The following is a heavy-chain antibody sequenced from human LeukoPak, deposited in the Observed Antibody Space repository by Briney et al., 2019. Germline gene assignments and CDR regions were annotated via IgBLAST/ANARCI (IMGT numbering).Heavy chain of an antibody. CDR1: GFTFSSYA. J-gene: IGHJ5*02. CDR3: AKVYGDYVLRWFDP. D-gene: IGHD4-17*01. V-gene: IGHV3-23*01. Sequence: GGSLRLSCAASGFTFSSYAMSWVRQAPGTGLEWVSAISGSGGSTYYADSVKGRFTISRDNSKNTLYLQMNSLRAEDTAVYYCAKVYGDYVLRWFDPWGQGTLVTVSS. CDR2: ISGSGGST.